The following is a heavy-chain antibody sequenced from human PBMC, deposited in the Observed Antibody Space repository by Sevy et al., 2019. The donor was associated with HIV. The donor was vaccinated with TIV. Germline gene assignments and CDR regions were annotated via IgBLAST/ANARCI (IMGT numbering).Heavy chain of an antibody. CDR3: AKAGGVPPNWFDP. D-gene: IGHD1-1*01. J-gene: IGHJ5*02. CDR2: ISNSGSYI. V-gene: IGHV3-21*01. CDR1: GFTFSSYN. Sequence: GGSLRLSCAASGFTFSSYNMNWVRQAPGKGLEWVSSISNSGSYIYYAGSVKGRFTISRDNAKNSLYLQMNSLRAEDTSVYYCAKAGGVPPNWFDPWGQGALVTVSS.